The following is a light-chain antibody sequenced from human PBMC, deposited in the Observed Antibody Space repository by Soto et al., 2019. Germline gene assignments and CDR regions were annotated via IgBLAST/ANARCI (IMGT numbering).Light chain of an antibody. CDR1: QSVSSY. CDR3: HQHSHWLFT. V-gene: IGKV3-11*01. CDR2: DAS. J-gene: IGKJ3*01. Sequence: EIVLTQSPATLSLSPGERATLSCRASQSVSSYLAWYQQKPGQAPRLLIYDASNRATGIPARFSGSGSGTDFTLTISSLEPEDFALYYCHQHSHWLFTFGPGTKVDIK.